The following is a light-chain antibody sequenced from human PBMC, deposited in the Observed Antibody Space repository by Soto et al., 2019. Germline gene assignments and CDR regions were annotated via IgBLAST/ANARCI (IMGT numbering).Light chain of an antibody. Sequence: DIPMTQSPSSLSASVGDRVTITCRASQSISSYLNWYQQKPGKAPKLQIYAASSLPSGVPTRFSDRRALPDSTLTNSSLQPQDLLTYYRQQSYSPPYTCGQGTKLEIK. CDR3: QQSYSPPYT. V-gene: IGKV1-39*01. CDR2: AAS. J-gene: IGKJ2*01. CDR1: QSISSY.